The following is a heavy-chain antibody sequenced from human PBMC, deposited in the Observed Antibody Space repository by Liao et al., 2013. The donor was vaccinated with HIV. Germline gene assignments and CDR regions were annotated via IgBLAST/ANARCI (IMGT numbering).Heavy chain of an antibody. D-gene: IGHD3-10*01. Sequence: QVQLQESGPGLVKPSETLSLTCAVSGVSIRSSDDYWGWLRQPAGKGLEWLGRISANGNTKYNPALQSRVTMSVDTSKNQFSLKLNSVTAADTATYYCARVKSSRLLWFGDSDYSFDYWGQGTLVTVSS. CDR2: ISANGNT. CDR1: GVSIRSSDDY. J-gene: IGHJ4*02. CDR3: ARVKSSRLLWFGDSDYSFDY. V-gene: IGHV4-61*02.